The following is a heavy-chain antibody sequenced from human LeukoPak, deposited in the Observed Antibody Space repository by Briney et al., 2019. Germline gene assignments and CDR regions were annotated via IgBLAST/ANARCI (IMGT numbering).Heavy chain of an antibody. CDR2: IYYSGST. J-gene: IGHJ5*02. CDR1: GGSISSGDYY. CDR3: ARRGSGVAPNWFDP. Sequence: SETLSLTCTVSGGSISSGDYYWSWIRQHPGKGLEWIGYIYYSGSTYYNPSLKSRVTISVDTSKNQFFLKLTSVTAADTAVYYCARRGSGVAPNWFDPWGQGTLVTVSS. D-gene: IGHD2-15*01. V-gene: IGHV4-31*03.